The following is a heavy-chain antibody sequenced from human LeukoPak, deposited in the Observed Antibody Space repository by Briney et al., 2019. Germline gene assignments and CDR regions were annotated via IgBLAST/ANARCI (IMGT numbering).Heavy chain of an antibody. CDR3: VRDSAHTVVVPAVIPPGLDNWFDP. J-gene: IGHJ5*02. V-gene: IGHV3-74*01. D-gene: IGHD2-2*01. CDR1: GFTFSNYW. Sequence: GGSLRLSRAASGFTFSNYWMYWVRQAPGKGLVWVSRIKGDGSSIIYADSVKGRFTISRDNAKNSLYLQMNSLRAEDTAVYYCVRDSAHTVVVPAVIPPGLDNWFDPWGQGTLVTVSS. CDR2: IKGDGSSI.